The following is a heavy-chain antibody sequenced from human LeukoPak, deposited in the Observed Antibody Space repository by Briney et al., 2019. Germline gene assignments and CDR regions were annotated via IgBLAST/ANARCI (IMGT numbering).Heavy chain of an antibody. CDR1: GYTFTSYG. CDR3: ARDQDGYSSGWSLYYYYGMDV. Sequence: ASVKVSCKASGYTFTSYGISWVRQAPGQGLEWMGWISAYNGNTNYAQKLQGRVTMTTDTSTSTAYMELRSLRSDDTAVYYCARDQDGYSSGWSLYYYYGMDVWGQGTTVTVSS. D-gene: IGHD6-19*01. CDR2: ISAYNGNT. J-gene: IGHJ6*02. V-gene: IGHV1-18*01.